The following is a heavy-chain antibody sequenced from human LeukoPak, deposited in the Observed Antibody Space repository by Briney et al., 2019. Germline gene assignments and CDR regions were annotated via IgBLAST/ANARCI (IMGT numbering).Heavy chain of an antibody. CDR2: VFYTGAT. CDR3: ARLTRHYFVF. J-gene: IGHJ4*02. V-gene: IGHV4-59*08. Sequence: SETLSLTCTVSGGSISAYYWSWIRQPPGKGLEWIGDVFYTGATNCNPSLESRVTISVDTSKNQFSLDLTSVTAADAAVYYCARLTRHYFVFWGRGTPVAVSS. CDR1: GGSISAYY.